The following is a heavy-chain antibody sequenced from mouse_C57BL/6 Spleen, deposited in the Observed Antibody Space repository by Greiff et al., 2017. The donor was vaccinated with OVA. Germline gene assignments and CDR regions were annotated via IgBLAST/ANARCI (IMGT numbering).Heavy chain of an antibody. CDR3: ARQGFAMDY. V-gene: IGHV1-82*01. CDR1: GYAFSSSW. CDR2: IYPGDGDT. J-gene: IGHJ4*01. Sequence: VQLQQSGPELVKPGASVKISCKASGYAFSSSWINWVKQRPGKGLEWIGRIYPGDGDTNYNGKFKGKATLTADKSSSTAYMQLSSLTSEDSAVYFCARQGFAMDYWGQGTSVTVSS.